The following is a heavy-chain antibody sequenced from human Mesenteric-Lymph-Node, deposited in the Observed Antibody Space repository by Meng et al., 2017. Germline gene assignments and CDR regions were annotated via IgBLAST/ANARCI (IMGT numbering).Heavy chain of an antibody. CDR1: GFTFRNYE. J-gene: IGHJ3*02. D-gene: IGHD3-10*01. CDR2: IGSSGVNI. V-gene: IGHV3-48*03. CDR3: ARGVGWGGGTFDI. Sequence: GESLKISCAASGFTFRNYEMNWVRQAPGKGLEWLSYIGSSGVNILYSDSVRGRFTVSRDNAKNSLFLQMDILTAADTAVYYCARGVGWGGGTFDIWGQGTVVTVSS.